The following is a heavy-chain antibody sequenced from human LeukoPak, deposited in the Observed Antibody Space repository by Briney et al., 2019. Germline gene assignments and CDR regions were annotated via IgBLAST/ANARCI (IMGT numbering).Heavy chain of an antibody. V-gene: IGHV1-8*01. J-gene: IGHJ4*02. CDR2: MNPNSGNT. CDR3: ARGTCDYSSKIDC. D-gene: IGHD4-11*01. CDR1: GYTFTTYD. Sequence: ASVKVSCKASGYTFTTYDINWVRQATGQGLEWMGWMNPNSGNTGYAQKFQGRVTMTRNTSISTAYMELSSLTSEDTAVYYCARGTCDYSSKIDCWGQRTLVTVYS.